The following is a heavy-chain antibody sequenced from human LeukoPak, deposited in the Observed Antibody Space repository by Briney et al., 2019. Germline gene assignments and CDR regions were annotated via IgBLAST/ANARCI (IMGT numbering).Heavy chain of an antibody. CDR1: GFTFSSYG. V-gene: IGHV3-30*02. J-gene: IGHJ1*01. CDR3: AKGDIFELPNAPGYFQH. D-gene: IGHD1-26*01. Sequence: GGSLILSCAASGFTFSSYGMHWVRQAPGKGLEWVAFIRYDGSNKYYADSVKGRFTISRDNSKNTLYLQMNSLRAEDTAVYYCAKGDIFELPNAPGYFQHRGQGTLVTVSS. CDR2: IRYDGSNK.